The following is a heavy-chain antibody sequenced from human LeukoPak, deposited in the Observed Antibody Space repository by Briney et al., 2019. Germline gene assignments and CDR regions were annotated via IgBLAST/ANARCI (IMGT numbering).Heavy chain of an antibody. CDR2: VGGTGGGT. V-gene: IGHV3-23*01. CDR3: AKTISSVVSRLSIDY. J-gene: IGHJ4*02. Sequence: GGSLRLSCAVSGFTFRSYVMSWVRQAPGKGLEWVSSVGGTGGGTYYTDSVKGRFTISRDNSENTLYLQMNSLRAEDTAVYYCAKTISSVVSRLSIDYWGQGTLVTVSS. CDR1: GFTFRSYV. D-gene: IGHD2-2*01.